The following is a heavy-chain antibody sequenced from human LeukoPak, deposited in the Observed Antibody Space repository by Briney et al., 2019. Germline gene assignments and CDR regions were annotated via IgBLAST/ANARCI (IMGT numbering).Heavy chain of an antibody. J-gene: IGHJ4*02. CDR1: GFTFSSFT. CDR2: ISASGGTT. Sequence: GGSLRLSCAASGFTFSSFTMNWVRRAPGKGLEWLSYISASGGTTYYADSVNGRFTISRDNAKNSLFLEMNSLRVDDTAMYFCARSSLERHYSFDFWGRGTLVTVSS. V-gene: IGHV3-48*01. D-gene: IGHD1-1*01. CDR3: ARSSLERHYSFDF.